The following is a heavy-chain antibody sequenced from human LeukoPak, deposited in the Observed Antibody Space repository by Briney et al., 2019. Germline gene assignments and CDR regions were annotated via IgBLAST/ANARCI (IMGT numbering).Heavy chain of an antibody. Sequence: ASEKGSCTALGGTSSRYAISWVRQAPGHGVEWRGGIITTIVAAQHAPKFPGRVTIPADESTRTAYMARSGPRCEGTTVSYCARDQPGIAVAGTVGGYYYYGMDVWGQGTTVTVSS. D-gene: IGHD6-19*01. CDR3: ARDQPGIAVAGTVGGYYYYGMDV. CDR1: GGTSSRYA. J-gene: IGHJ6*02. CDR2: IITTIVAA. V-gene: IGHV1-69*13.